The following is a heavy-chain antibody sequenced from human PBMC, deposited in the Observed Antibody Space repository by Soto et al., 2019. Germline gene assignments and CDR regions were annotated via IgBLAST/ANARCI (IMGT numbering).Heavy chain of an antibody. CDR2: IIPIFGTG. CDR3: VRGRQLWLRGDYYYGMDV. J-gene: IGHJ6*02. Sequence: QVQLVQSGAEVKKPGSSVKVSCKASGGTFSSYAISWVRQAPGQGLEWMGGIIPIFGTGNNTQKFQGRVTITADESTSTAYMELSSLRSEDTAVYYCVRGRQLWLRGDYYYGMDVWGQGTTVTVSS. D-gene: IGHD5-18*01. V-gene: IGHV1-69*12. CDR1: GGTFSSYA.